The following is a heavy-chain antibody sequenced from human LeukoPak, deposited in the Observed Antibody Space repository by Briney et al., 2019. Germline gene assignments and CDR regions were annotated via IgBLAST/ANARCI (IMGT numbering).Heavy chain of an antibody. D-gene: IGHD3-22*01. J-gene: IGHJ4*02. CDR3: SGNYYDSSGYYRYGDYFDY. CDR2: ISYDGSNK. CDR1: GFTFSSYG. Sequence: GRSLRLSCAASGFTFSSYGMHWVRQAPGKGLEWVAVISYDGSNKYYADSVKGRFTISRDNSKNTLYLQMNSLRAEDTAVYYCSGNYYDSSGYYRYGDYFDYWGQGTLVTVSS. V-gene: IGHV3-30*03.